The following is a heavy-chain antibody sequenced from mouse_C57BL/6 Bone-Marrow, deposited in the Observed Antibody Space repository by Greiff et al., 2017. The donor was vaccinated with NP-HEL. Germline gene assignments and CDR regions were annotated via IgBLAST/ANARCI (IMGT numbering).Heavy chain of an antibody. J-gene: IGHJ3*01. CDR3: ARGYYGSSFAY. D-gene: IGHD1-1*01. CDR1: GYTFTSYT. Sequence: GASVKMSCKASGYTFTSYTMHWVKQRPGQGLEWIGYINPSSGYTKYNQKFKDKATLTADKSSSTAYMQLSSLTSEDSAVYYCARGYYGSSFAYWGQGTLVTVSA. CDR2: INPSSGYT. V-gene: IGHV1-4*01.